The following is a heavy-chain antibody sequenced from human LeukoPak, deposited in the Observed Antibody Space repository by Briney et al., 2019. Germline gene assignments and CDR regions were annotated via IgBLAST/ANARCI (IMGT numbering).Heavy chain of an antibody. CDR3: ARGRRPGLTGYMPLSYFDY. Sequence: SQTLSLTCAISGDSVASNIAAWNWIRQSPSRGLEWLGRTYYRSRWLNDYAVSVKSRITISPDTSKNQFSLQLSSVTPEDTAVYYCARGRRPGLTGYMPLSYFDYWGQGTLVTVSS. CDR2: TYYRSRWLN. J-gene: IGHJ4*02. V-gene: IGHV6-1*01. D-gene: IGHD3-9*01. CDR1: GDSVASNIAA.